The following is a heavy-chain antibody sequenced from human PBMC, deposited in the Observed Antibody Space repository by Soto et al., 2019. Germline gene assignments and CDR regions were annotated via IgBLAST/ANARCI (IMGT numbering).Heavy chain of an antibody. D-gene: IGHD2-8*01. Sequence: GGTLRLSCAASGFTLSSCGMHWVRQAPGKGLEWVAVISYDGSNKYYADSVKGRFTISRDNSKNTLYLQMNSLRAEDTAVYYCAKDLGYCIYGVCDSTDYYDYSGQGTLVTVSS. V-gene: IGHV3-30*18. CDR3: AKDLGYCIYGVCDSTDYYDY. J-gene: IGHJ4*02. CDR1: GFTLSSCG. CDR2: ISYDGSNK.